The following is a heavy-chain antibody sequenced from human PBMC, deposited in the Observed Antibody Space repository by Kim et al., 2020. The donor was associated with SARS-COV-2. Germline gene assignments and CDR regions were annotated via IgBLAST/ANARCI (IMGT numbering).Heavy chain of an antibody. Sequence: GGSLRLSCSASGFTFSSYAMHWVRQAPGKGLEYVSAISSNGGSTYYADSVKGRFTISRDNSKNTLYLQMSSLRAEDTAVYYCVKGEQRRGWYFDLWGRGTLVTVSS. D-gene: IGHD3-10*01. CDR3: VKGEQRRGWYFDL. J-gene: IGHJ2*01. CDR1: GFTFSSYA. CDR2: ISSNGGST. V-gene: IGHV3-64D*06.